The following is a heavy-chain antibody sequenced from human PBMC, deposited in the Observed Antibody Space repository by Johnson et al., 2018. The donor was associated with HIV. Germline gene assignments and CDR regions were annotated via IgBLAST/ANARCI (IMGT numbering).Heavy chain of an antibody. Sequence: VQLVESGGGLVQPGGSLRLSCAASGITVGTNYMSWVRQAPGKGLEWVSVIFSVGDVYYADSVTGRFPISRDNSKNMVYLQMNSLRPEDTAVYYCAREGAWEVRPGAFDIWGQGTMVTVSS. CDR1: GITVGTNY. J-gene: IGHJ3*02. CDR2: IFSVGDV. V-gene: IGHV3-66*02. CDR3: AREGAWEVRPGAFDI. D-gene: IGHD1-26*01.